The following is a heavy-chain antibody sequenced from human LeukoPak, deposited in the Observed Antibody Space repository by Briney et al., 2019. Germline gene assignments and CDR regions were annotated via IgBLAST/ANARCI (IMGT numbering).Heavy chain of an antibody. V-gene: IGHV3-7*01. CDR2: IKQDGSEK. Sequence: PGGSLRLSCAASGFTFSSYWMSWVRQAPGKGLEWVANIKQDGSEKYYVDSVKGRFTISRDNAKNSLYLQMNSLRAEDTAVYYCARVGVAFYYYYYMDVWGKGTTVTVSS. CDR3: ARVGVAFYYYYYMDV. J-gene: IGHJ6*03. CDR1: GFTFSSYW. D-gene: IGHD2-15*01.